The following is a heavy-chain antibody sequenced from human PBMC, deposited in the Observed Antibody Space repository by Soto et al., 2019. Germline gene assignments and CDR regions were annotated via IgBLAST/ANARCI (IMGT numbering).Heavy chain of an antibody. D-gene: IGHD5-12*01. CDR3: VKDRRGDKCPGMDV. CDR2: ITRSGGRT. J-gene: IGHJ6*02. V-gene: IGHV3-23*01. CDR1: GFTLSAYA. Sequence: GGSLRLSYVTSGFTLSAYAMSWVRQAPGKGLEWVSTITRSGGRTYYADSVKGRFTISRDDSKSTLHLQMNGLTAEDTAVYYCVKDRRGDKCPGMDVWGQGTTVTVSS.